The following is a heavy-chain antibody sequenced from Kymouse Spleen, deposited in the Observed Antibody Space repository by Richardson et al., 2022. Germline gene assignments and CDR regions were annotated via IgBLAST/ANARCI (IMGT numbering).Heavy chain of an antibody. CDR1: GYTFTSYG. V-gene: IGHV1-18*01. J-gene: IGHJ3*02. CDR2: ISAYNGNT. CDR3: AREDIVVVPASMEDAFDI. Sequence: QVQLVQSGAEVKKPGASVKVSCKASGYTFTSYGISWVRQAPGQGLEWMGWISAYNGNTNYAQKLQGRVTMTTDTSTSTAYMELRSLRSDDTAVYYCAREDIVVVPASMEDAFDIWGQGTMVTVSS. D-gene: IGHD2-2*02.